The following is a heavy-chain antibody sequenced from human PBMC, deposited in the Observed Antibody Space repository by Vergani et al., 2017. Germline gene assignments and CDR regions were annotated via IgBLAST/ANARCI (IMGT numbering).Heavy chain of an antibody. CDR3: ARGCNSGGCPDNYGMDV. CDR1: GFTFSDFS. V-gene: IGHV3-21*06. CDR2: IGSSGPYI. Sequence: EVQLVESGGGLVKPGGSLRLSCAASGFTFSDFSMSWVRQAPGKGLEWVAFIGSSGPYINYADSEKGRLIISRDNTNNSLFRQLRSLRAEDAAVYYCARGCNSGGCPDNYGMDVWGQGATVTVSS. D-gene: IGHD2/OR15-2a*01. J-gene: IGHJ6*02.